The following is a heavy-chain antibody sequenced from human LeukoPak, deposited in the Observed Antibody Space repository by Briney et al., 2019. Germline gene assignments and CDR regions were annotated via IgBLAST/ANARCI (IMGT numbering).Heavy chain of an antibody. CDR3: ARGSLSSSRRFIDY. J-gene: IGHJ4*02. D-gene: IGHD2-2*01. Sequence: SVRVSCKASGYTFTDYYMQWVRQAPGQGLEWMGGFNPNRGGTNYAQKFQGRVTMTRDTSISTPYMELSRLRSDDTDVYYCARGSLSSSRRFIDYWGQGTLVTVSS. CDR1: GYTFTDYY. CDR2: FNPNRGGT. V-gene: IGHV1-2*02.